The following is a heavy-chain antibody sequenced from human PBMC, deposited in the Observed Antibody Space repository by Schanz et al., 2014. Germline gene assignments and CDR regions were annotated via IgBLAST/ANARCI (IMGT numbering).Heavy chain of an antibody. D-gene: IGHD2-15*01. CDR3: ARDAVALVPEYFMDV. CDR1: GITLSGYG. J-gene: IGHJ6*03. Sequence: QVQLVESGGGVVQPGRSLRLSCEASGITLSGYGLHWVRQAPGKGLEWVEFITFDGRNTVYAHSVKGRFTITRDNSKNTVNLQMTSLTAEDTAVYYGARDAVALVPEYFMDVWGKGTPVTVSS. CDR2: ITFDGRNT. V-gene: IGHV3-30*03.